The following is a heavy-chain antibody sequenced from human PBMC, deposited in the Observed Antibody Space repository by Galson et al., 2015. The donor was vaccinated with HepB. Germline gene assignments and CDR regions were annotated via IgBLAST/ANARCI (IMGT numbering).Heavy chain of an antibody. CDR3: ARDLTLQVGATGDFYYYYYLDV. CDR2: ISAYNGNT. V-gene: IGHV1-18*01. CDR1: GYTFTSYG. D-gene: IGHD1-26*01. Sequence: SVKVSCKASGYTFTSYGISWVRQAPGQGLEWMGWISAYNGNTNYAQKLQGRVTMTTDTSTSTAYMGLRSLRSDDTAVYYCARDLTLQVGATGDFYYYYYLDVWGKGTTVTVSS. J-gene: IGHJ6*03.